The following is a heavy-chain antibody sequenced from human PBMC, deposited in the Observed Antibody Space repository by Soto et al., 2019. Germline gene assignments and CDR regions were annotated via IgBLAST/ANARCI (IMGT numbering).Heavy chain of an antibody. D-gene: IGHD5-18*01. J-gene: IGHJ6*03. Sequence: SETLSLTCTVSGGSISSYYWSWIRQPPGKGLEWIGYIYYSGSTNYNPSLKSRVTISVDTSKNQFSLKLSSVTAADTAVYYCARSLYMSYGLAVPYYYYMDVWGKGTTVTVSS. CDR1: GGSISSYY. CDR3: ARSLYMSYGLAVPYYYYMDV. V-gene: IGHV4-59*01. CDR2: IYYSGST.